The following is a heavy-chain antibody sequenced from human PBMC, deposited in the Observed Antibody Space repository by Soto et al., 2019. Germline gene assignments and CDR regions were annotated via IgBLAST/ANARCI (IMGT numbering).Heavy chain of an antibody. CDR2: INHSGST. Sequence: SETLSLTCAVYGGSFSGYYWSWIRQPPGKGLEWIGEINHSGSTNYNPSLKSRVTISVDTSKNQFSLKLSSVTAADTAVYYCARTYSSSTIGPFDYWGQGTLVTVSS. V-gene: IGHV4-34*01. CDR3: ARTYSSSTIGPFDY. CDR1: GGSFSGYY. J-gene: IGHJ4*02. D-gene: IGHD6-6*01.